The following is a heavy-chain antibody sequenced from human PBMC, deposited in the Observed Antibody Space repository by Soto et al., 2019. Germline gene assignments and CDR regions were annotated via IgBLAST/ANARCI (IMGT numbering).Heavy chain of an antibody. J-gene: IGHJ6*02. Sequence: SETLSLTCAVYGGSFSGYYWSWIRQPPWKGLERMGEINHSGSTNYNPSPKSRVTISVDTSKNQFSLKLSSVTAADTAVYYFARGSAKVRFLEWLPSLDYYGMDVWGQGTTVTVSS. CDR2: INHSGST. D-gene: IGHD3-3*01. V-gene: IGHV4-34*01. CDR3: ARGSAKVRFLEWLPSLDYYGMDV. CDR1: GGSFSGYY.